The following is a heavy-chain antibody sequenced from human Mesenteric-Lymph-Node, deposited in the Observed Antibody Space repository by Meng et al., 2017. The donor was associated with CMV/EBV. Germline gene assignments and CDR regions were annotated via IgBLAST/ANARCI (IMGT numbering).Heavy chain of an antibody. V-gene: IGHV3-23*01. CDR2: ISGSGGST. J-gene: IGHJ4*02. Sequence: GGSLRLSCAASGFTFRSNVMSWVRQAPGKGLEWVSGISGSGGSTYYADSVKGRFTISRDNSKNTLFLQMNSLRAEDTAIYYCARGDQWLVHYLDYWGQGTLVTVSS. CDR3: ARGDQWLVHYLDY. CDR1: GFTFRSNV. D-gene: IGHD6-19*01.